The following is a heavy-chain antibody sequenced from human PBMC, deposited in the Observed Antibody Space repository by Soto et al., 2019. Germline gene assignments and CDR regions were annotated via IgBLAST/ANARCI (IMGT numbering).Heavy chain of an antibody. Sequence: QLQLQESGPGLVKPSETLSLTCTSSGDSISDSSFYWSWIRQPPGKGLEWIGSIYYKGYTKYNPSLESRVIINVDTSSNQLSLRLSSVTAADTAVYFCERNIDYGGNYYYYGMDVWGPGTTVIVSS. CDR2: IYYKGYT. CDR1: GDSISDSSFY. J-gene: IGHJ6*02. V-gene: IGHV4-39*01. D-gene: IGHD4-17*01. CDR3: ERNIDYGGNYYYYGMDV.